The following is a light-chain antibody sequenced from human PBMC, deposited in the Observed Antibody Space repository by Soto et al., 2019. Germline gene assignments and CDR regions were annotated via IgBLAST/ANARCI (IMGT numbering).Light chain of an antibody. CDR3: QHTSSAPFT. Sequence: DIQMNQSPSSLSAAVGDRVTIACRASQNINTYLNWYQQKPGKAHTLLTFDAASLQSGVPSMFSGGWSRTDFTLTITRLQPEDFATYYCQHTSSAPFTFGPGTKVDIK. CDR1: QNINTY. CDR2: DAA. J-gene: IGKJ3*01. V-gene: IGKV1-39*01.